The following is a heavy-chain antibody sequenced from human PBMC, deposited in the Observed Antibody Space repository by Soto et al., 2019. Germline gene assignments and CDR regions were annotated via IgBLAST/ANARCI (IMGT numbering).Heavy chain of an antibody. CDR2: IYYSGST. J-gene: IGHJ6*03. CDR3: ARERVLRLRGGYYYYMDV. CDR1: GGSISSYY. D-gene: IGHD3-16*01. Sequence: PSETLSLTCTVSGGSISSYYWSWSRQPPGKGLEWIGYIYYSGSTNYNPSLKSRVTISVDTSKNQFSLKLSSVTAADTAVYYCARERVLRLRGGYYYYMDVWGKGTTVTVSS. V-gene: IGHV4-59*01.